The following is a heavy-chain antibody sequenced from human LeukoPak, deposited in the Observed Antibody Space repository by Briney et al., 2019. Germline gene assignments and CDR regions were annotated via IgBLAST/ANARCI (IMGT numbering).Heavy chain of an antibody. V-gene: IGHV4-39*02. CDR2: VHHSGST. Sequence: SETLSLSCIVSGASLRSSTYYWGWIRPSPGKGLEWIASVHHSGSTYDNPSLKSRVTISVDTSKNHFSLKLTSVSAADTAVYYCARRSTVAGRGRFDPWGQGTLVTVSS. J-gene: IGHJ5*02. CDR1: GASLRSSTYY. D-gene: IGHD6-19*01. CDR3: ARRSTVAGRGRFDP.